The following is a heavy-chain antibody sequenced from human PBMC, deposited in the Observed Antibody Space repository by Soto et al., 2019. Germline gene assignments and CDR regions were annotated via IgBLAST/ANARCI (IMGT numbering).Heavy chain of an antibody. J-gene: IGHJ3*02. CDR3: ATRYSSSWATRGHDAFDI. D-gene: IGHD6-13*01. CDR2: IYPGDSDT. Sequence: GESLKISCKGSGYSFTSYWIGWVRQMPGKGLEWMGIIYPGDSDTRYSPSFQGQVTISADKSISTAYLQWSSLKASDTAMYYCATRYSSSWATRGHDAFDIWGQGTMVTVSS. V-gene: IGHV5-51*01. CDR1: GYSFTSYW.